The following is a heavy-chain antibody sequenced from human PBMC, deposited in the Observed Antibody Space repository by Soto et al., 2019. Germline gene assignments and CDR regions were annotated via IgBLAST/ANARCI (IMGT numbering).Heavy chain of an antibody. D-gene: IGHD6-13*01. CDR3: ARERIRLARQQLLCYYYGMGV. J-gene: IGHJ6*02. Sequence: GGSLRLSCAASGFTVSSNYMSWVRQAPGKGLEWVSVIYSGGSTYYADSVKGRFTISRDNSKNTLYLQMNSLRAEDTAVYYCARERIRLARQQLLCYYYGMGVWGQGTTVTVSS. V-gene: IGHV3-53*01. CDR1: GFTVSSNY. CDR2: IYSGGST.